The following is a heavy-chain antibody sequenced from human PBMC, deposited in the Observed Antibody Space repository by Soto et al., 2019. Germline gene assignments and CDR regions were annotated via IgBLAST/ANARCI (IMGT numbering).Heavy chain of an antibody. CDR1: GFTFSSYA. CDR2: ISYDGSNK. CDR3: ARAHQSQLLHYYGMDV. J-gene: IGHJ6*02. V-gene: IGHV3-30-3*01. Sequence: GGSLRLSCAASGFTFSSYAMHWVRQAPGKGLEWVAVISYDGSNKYYADSVKGRFTISRDNSKNTLYLQMNSLRAEDTAVYYCARAHQSQLLHYYGMDVWGQGTTVTVSS. D-gene: IGHD2-2*01.